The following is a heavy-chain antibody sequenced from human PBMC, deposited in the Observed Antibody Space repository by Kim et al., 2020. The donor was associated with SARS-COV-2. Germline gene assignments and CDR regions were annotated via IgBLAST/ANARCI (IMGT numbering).Heavy chain of an antibody. D-gene: IGHD5-18*01. CDR2: ISAYNGNT. CDR3: AREPLRRGYSYGVPFPRFDY. V-gene: IGHV1-18*04. CDR1: GYTFTSYG. J-gene: IGHJ4*02. Sequence: ASVKVSCKASGYTFTSYGISWVRQAPGQGLEWMGWISAYNGNTNYAQKLQGRVTMTTDTSTSTAYMELRSLRSDDTAVYYCAREPLRRGYSYGVPFPRFDYWGQGTLVTVSS.